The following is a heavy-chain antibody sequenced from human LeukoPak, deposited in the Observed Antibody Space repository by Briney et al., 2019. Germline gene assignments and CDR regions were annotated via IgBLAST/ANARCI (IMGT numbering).Heavy chain of an antibody. CDR3: ARGGYSGYDLANFDY. J-gene: IGHJ4*02. V-gene: IGHV3-9*01. CDR1: GFPFDDYA. Sequence: SLTLFCAASGFPFDDYAILGLRPPPARGGEGVSGISWNSGSIGYADSAKGRFSITRDNAKSSLYLQMKSRRAEDAALYYCARGGYSGYDLANFDYWGQGTLVTVSS. CDR2: ISWNSGSI. D-gene: IGHD5-12*01.